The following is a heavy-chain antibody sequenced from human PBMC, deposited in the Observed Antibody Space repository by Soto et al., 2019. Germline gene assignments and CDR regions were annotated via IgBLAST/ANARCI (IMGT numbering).Heavy chain of an antibody. D-gene: IGHD2-2*01. Sequence: SETLSLTCAVYGGSFSGYYWSWIRQPPGKGLEWIGEINHSGSTNYNPSLKSRVTISVDTSKNHFSLKLSSVTAADTAVYYCARARIVVVPAARYNWFDPWGQGTLVTVSS. CDR1: GGSFSGYY. V-gene: IGHV4-34*01. CDR3: ARARIVVVPAARYNWFDP. CDR2: INHSGST. J-gene: IGHJ5*02.